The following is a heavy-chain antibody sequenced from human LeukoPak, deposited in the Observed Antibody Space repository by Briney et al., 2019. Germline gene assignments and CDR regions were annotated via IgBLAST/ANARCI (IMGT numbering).Heavy chain of an antibody. D-gene: IGHD5-18*01. V-gene: IGHV4-59*01. Sequence: SETLSLTCTVSGGSISSYYWSWIRQPPGKGLEWIGYIYYSGSFNYNPSLKSRVTISADTSKKQFSMKLSSVTAADTAVYYCARSPAGYRYTYIDYWGQGTLVTVSS. CDR1: GGSISSYY. CDR2: IYYSGSF. J-gene: IGHJ4*02. CDR3: ARSPAGYRYTYIDY.